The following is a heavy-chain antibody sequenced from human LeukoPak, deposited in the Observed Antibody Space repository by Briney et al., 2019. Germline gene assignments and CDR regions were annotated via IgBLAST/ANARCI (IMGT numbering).Heavy chain of an antibody. Sequence: QTGGSLRLSCAASGFIFNKYWMAWVRQAPGKGLEWVANINEDGGDRSYVDSLKGRFTISRDNAKNSLYLQMNSLRVEDTAVYYCARDAAYGYDRFDYWGQGTQVTVSS. J-gene: IGHJ4*02. CDR1: GFIFNKYW. CDR2: INEDGGDR. D-gene: IGHD5-18*01. V-gene: IGHV3-7*01. CDR3: ARDAAYGYDRFDY.